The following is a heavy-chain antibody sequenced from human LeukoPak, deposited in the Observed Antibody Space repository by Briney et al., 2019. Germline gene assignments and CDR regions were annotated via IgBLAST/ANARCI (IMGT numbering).Heavy chain of an antibody. D-gene: IGHD3-3*01. Sequence: AGGSLRLSCAASGFTFSSYGMHWVRQAPGKGLQWVADIWYDGSNKYYADSVKGRFTTARDNSKNTLYLQMNSLRAEDTAVYYCAKDWSSGIFGSYYFDYWGQGTLVTVSS. CDR2: IWYDGSNK. CDR3: AKDWSSGIFGSYYFDY. CDR1: GFTFSSYG. J-gene: IGHJ4*02. V-gene: IGHV3-33*06.